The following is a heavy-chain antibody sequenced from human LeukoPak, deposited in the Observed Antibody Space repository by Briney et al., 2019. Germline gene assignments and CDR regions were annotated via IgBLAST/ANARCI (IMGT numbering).Heavy chain of an antibody. D-gene: IGHD1-26*01. CDR2: IYTSGST. CDR1: GFTFSSYA. CDR3: AGTMGPFDY. Sequence: GSLRLSCAASGFTFSSYAMSWVRQAPGKGLEWIGRIYTSGSTNYNPSLKSRVTISVDTSKNQFSLKLSSVTAADTAVYYCAGTMGPFDYWGQGTLVTVSS. J-gene: IGHJ4*02. V-gene: IGHV4-4*08.